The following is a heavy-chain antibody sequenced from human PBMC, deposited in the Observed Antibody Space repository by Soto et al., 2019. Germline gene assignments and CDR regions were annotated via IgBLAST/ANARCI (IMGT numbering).Heavy chain of an antibody. J-gene: IGHJ6*02. CDR1: GFTFSSYA. CDR3: AKDLRKQLALRPYYGMDV. V-gene: IGHV3-23*01. Sequence: HPGGSLRLSCAASGFTFSSYAMSWVRQAPGKGLEWVSAISGSGGSTYYADSVKGRFTISRDNSKNTLYLQMNSLRAEDTAVYYCAKDLRKQLALRPYYGMDVWGQGTTVTVSS. CDR2: ISGSGGST. D-gene: IGHD6-6*01.